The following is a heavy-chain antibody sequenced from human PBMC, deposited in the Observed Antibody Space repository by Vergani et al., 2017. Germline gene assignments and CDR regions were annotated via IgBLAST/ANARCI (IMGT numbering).Heavy chain of an antibody. Sequence: QVQLVESGGGVVQPGRSLRLSCADSGFTFSSYAMHWVRQAPGKGLEWVAVISYDGSNKYYADSVKGRFTISRDNSKNTLYLQMNSLRAEDTAVYYCARDKSSSGYDYWGQGTMVTVSS. CDR2: ISYDGSNK. V-gene: IGHV3-30*01. CDR1: GFTFSSYA. J-gene: IGHJ3*01. CDR3: ARDKSSSGYDY. D-gene: IGHD5-12*01.